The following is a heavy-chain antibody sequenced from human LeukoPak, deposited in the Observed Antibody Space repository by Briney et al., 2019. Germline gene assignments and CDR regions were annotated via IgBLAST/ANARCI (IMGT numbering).Heavy chain of an antibody. V-gene: IGHV3-23*01. CDR3: AKAAVAPYYYGSGTATAIQH. J-gene: IGHJ1*01. CDR1: GFTFSSYA. D-gene: IGHD3-10*01. Sequence: GGSLRLSCAASGFTFSSYAMSWVRQAPGKGLEWVSAISGSGGSTYYADSVKGRFTISRDNSKNTLYLQMNSLRAEDTAVYYCAKAAVAPYYYGSGTATAIQHRGQGTLVTVSS. CDR2: ISGSGGST.